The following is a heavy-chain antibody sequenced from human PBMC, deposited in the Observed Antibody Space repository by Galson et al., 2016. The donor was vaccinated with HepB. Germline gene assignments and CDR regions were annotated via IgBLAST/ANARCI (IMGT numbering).Heavy chain of an antibody. D-gene: IGHD4-17*01. Sequence: SLRLSCAASGFTFSSYWMTWVRQTPGKGLEWVANINRDGNEKYYLDSVEGRFTISRDNAKNLVFLQMNSLRAEDSALYFCAKGRDYGHYWGQGTQLIFSS. CDR3: AKGRDYGHY. V-gene: IGHV3-7*01. CDR1: GFTFSSYW. CDR2: INRDGNEK. J-gene: IGHJ4*02.